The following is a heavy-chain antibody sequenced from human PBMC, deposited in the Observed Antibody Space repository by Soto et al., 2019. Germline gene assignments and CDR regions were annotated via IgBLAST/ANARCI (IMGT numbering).Heavy chain of an antibody. CDR2: IIPIFGTA. Sequence: QVQLVQSGAEVKKPGSSVKVSCKASGGTFSSYAISWVRQAPGQGLEWMGGIIPIFGTANYAQKFQGRVTITADKAKSKAYRELSSLRSEDTSVYDCASAQYDFWSGYYRPYYYYGMDVWGKGTTVTVSS. J-gene: IGHJ6*04. CDR1: GGTFSSYA. CDR3: ASAQYDFWSGYYRPYYYYGMDV. D-gene: IGHD3-3*01. V-gene: IGHV1-69*06.